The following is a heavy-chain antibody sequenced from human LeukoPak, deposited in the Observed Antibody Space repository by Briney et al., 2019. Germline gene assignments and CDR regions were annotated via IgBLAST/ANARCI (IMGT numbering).Heavy chain of an antibody. Sequence: GASVKVSCKASCYTFTSYGISWVRQAPGQGLDWMEWISADNGNTKYSQQKLQGRVTMTTDTSTSTAYRELRSLRSDDTAVYYCARCSGGSCYLPFDYWGQETLVTVSS. D-gene: IGHD2-15*01. CDR3: ARCSGGSCYLPFDY. V-gene: IGHV1-18*01. CDR2: ISADNGNT. J-gene: IGHJ4*02. CDR1: CYTFTSYG.